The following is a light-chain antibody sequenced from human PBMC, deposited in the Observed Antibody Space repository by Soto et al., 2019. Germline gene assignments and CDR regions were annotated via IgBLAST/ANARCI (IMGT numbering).Light chain of an antibody. Sequence: DIQMTQSPSSLSASVGDRVTITCRASEGIRNDLGWYQQKPGKAPKRLIFAASSLQSGVPSRFSGSGSGTDFTFTISSLQPEDIATYYCQQYDNLPYTFGQGTKVDIK. J-gene: IGKJ2*01. CDR2: AAS. V-gene: IGKV1-17*01. CDR3: QQYDNLPYT. CDR1: EGIRND.